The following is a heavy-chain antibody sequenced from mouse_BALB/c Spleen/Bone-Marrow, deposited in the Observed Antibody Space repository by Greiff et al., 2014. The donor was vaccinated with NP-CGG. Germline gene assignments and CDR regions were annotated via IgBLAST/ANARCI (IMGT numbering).Heavy chain of an antibody. J-gene: IGHJ4*01. CDR2: IDPANGNT. Sequence: VQLKESGAELVKPGASVKLSCTASGFNIKDTYMHWVEQRPEQGLEWIGRIDPANGNTKYDPKFQGKATITADTSSNTAYLQLSSPTSEDTAVYYCARVKLWSYAMDYWGQGTSVTVSS. D-gene: IGHD1-1*02. V-gene: IGHV14-3*02. CDR3: ARVKLWSYAMDY. CDR1: GFNIKDTY.